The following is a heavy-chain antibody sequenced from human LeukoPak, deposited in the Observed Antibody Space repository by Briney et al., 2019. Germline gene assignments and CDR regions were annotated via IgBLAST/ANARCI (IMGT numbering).Heavy chain of an antibody. Sequence: PGGSLRLSCAASGFTFSSYAMSWVRQAPGKGLEWVSHIRGDNSVLYADSVKGRFTISSDKATNSVYLEMNSLRAEDTAVYYCAREVVTEAIYSGYDAFDIWGQGTTVTVSS. CDR1: GFTFSSYA. J-gene: IGHJ3*02. CDR3: AREVVTEAIYSGYDAFDI. CDR2: IRGDNSV. D-gene: IGHD5-12*01. V-gene: IGHV3-48*01.